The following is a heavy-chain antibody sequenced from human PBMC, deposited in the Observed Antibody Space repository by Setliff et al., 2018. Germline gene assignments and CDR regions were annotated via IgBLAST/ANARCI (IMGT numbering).Heavy chain of an antibody. Sequence: SETLSLTCTVSGDSISSGSHYWGWIRQPPGKGLEWIGRIHYRGTTYSNVSLASRVTMSVDTSKNQFSLRLNSVTASDTAVYYCATTGTYRYFDYWGQGTLVTVSS. V-gene: IGHV4-39*01. D-gene: IGHD1-1*01. CDR3: ATTGTYRYFDY. CDR2: IHYRGTT. CDR1: GDSISSGSHY. J-gene: IGHJ4*02.